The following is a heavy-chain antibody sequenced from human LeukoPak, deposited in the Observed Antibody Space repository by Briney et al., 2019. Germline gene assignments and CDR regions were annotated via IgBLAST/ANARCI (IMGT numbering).Heavy chain of an antibody. CDR2: ISSAGTTK. CDR1: GFTFSSYE. CDR3: ARDYWFDP. J-gene: IGHJ5*02. V-gene: IGHV3-48*03. Sequence: GESLRLSCAASGFTFSSYEMNWVRQAPGKGLEWISYISSAGTTKIYADSVKGRFTISRDNAKNSLYLQMNSLRAEDTAVYYCARDYWFDPWGHGTLVTVSS.